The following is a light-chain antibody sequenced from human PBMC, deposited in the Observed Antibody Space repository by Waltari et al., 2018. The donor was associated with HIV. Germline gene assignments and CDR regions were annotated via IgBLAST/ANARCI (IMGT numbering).Light chain of an antibody. CDR3: QSYDSSLGGSRV. J-gene: IGLJ3*02. V-gene: IGLV1-40*01. CDR2: NN. CDR1: SSNIGADYD. Sequence: SVLTPQPPATGAPGQRVTISCPGNSSNIGADYDVHWDQQLPGTAPTRLIYNNHRPSWVPDRFSGSKSGTAASLAITWLRAEDEAYYFCQSYDSSLGGSRVFGGGTKLTVL.